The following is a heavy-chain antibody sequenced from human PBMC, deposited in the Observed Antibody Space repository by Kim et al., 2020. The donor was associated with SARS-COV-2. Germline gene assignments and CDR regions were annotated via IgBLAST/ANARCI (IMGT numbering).Heavy chain of an antibody. Sequence: SETLSLTCAVSGGSISSSNWWSWVRQPPGKGLGGIGEIYHSGSTNYTPSLKSRVTISVDKSKNQFSLKLSSVTAADTAVYYGARAGGSGSWGYFDYWGQGTLVTVSS. V-gene: IGHV4-4*02. CDR1: GGSISSSNW. CDR3: ARAGGSGSWGYFDY. J-gene: IGHJ4*02. CDR2: IYHSGST. D-gene: IGHD3-10*01.